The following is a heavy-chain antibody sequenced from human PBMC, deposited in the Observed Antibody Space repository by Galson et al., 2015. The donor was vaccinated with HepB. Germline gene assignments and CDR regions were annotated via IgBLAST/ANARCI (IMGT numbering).Heavy chain of an antibody. CDR1: GYTFTSYD. V-gene: IGHV1-18*01. CDR3: ARDRRGISVAGSGDSFDI. CDR2: ISPYNGDT. J-gene: IGHJ3*02. Sequence: SVKVSCKASGYTFTSYDINWVRQAPGQGLEWMGWISPYNGDTNYAQKFQGRVTMTADASAKAAYMDLRSLRSDDTAVYYCARDRRGISVAGSGDSFDIWGHGTMVTVSS. D-gene: IGHD6-19*01.